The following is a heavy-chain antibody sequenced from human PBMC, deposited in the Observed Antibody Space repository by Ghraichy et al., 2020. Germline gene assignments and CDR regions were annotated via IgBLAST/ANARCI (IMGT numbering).Heavy chain of an antibody. J-gene: IGHJ6*02. Sequence: GGSLRLSCAASGFTFSSYSMNWVRQAPGKGLEWVSYISSSSTIYYADSVKGRFTISRDNAKNSLYLQMNSLRDEDTAVYYCASMYSSGWYEGYYYGMDVWGQGTTVTVSS. CDR3: ASMYSSGWYEGYYYGMDV. CDR1: GFTFSSYS. D-gene: IGHD6-19*01. V-gene: IGHV3-48*02. CDR2: ISSSSTI.